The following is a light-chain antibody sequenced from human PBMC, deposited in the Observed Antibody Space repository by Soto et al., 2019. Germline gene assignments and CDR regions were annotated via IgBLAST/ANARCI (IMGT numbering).Light chain of an antibody. J-gene: IGKJ3*01. CDR1: QSVGNY. CDR2: DAS. V-gene: IGKV3-11*01. Sequence: EIVLTQSPATLSLSPGERATLSCRASQSVGNYLAWYQQKPGQAPRLLIYDASNRATGIPARFSGSGSGTDFTLTISSLEPEDSAVYYCQHRSLWLSFGPGTKVDI. CDR3: QHRSLWLS.